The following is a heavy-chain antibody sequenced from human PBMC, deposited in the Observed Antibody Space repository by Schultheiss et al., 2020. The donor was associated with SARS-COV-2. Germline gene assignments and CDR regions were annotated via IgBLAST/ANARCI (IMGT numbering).Heavy chain of an antibody. D-gene: IGHD2-15*01. J-gene: IGHJ6*02. Sequence: GGSLRLSCAASGFTFSSYAMSWVRQAPGKGLEWVAFISYDGSNKYYADSVKGRFTISRDNAKNTLYLQMNSLRAEDTAVYYCAREVVVVAAGMDVWGQGTTVTVSS. V-gene: IGHV3-30-3*01. CDR2: ISYDGSNK. CDR1: GFTFSSYA. CDR3: AREVVVVAAGMDV.